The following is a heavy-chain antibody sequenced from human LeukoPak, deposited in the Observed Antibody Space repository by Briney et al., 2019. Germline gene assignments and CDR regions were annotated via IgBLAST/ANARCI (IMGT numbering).Heavy chain of an antibody. D-gene: IGHD7-27*01. CDR2: IYSGGST. Sequence: TGGSLRLSCAASGFTVSSNYMTWVRQAPGKGLEWVSVIYSGGSTYYADSVKGRFTISRDNSENTLYLHMNSLRAEDTAVYYCARDRAGDDYWGQGTLVTVSS. V-gene: IGHV3-66*02. J-gene: IGHJ4*02. CDR3: ARDRAGDDY. CDR1: GFTVSSNY.